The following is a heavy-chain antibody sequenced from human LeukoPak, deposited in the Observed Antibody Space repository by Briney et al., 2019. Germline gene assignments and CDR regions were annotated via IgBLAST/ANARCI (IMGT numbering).Heavy chain of an antibody. D-gene: IGHD3-3*01. CDR3: ARHQSYDFWSGYSTTDAFDI. V-gene: IGHV3-21*01. J-gene: IGHJ3*02. CDR1: GFSFSRYS. CDR2: ISSSTTYI. Sequence: PGGSLRLSCAASGFSFSRYSLSWVRQAPGKGLEWISLISSSTTYIYYADSVKGRFTISRDNAKNSLYLQMNSLRAEDTAVYYCARHQSYDFWSGYSTTDAFDIWGQGTMVTVSS.